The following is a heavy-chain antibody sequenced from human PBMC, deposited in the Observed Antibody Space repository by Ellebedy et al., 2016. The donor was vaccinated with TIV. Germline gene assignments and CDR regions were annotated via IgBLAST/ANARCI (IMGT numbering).Heavy chain of an antibody. CDR1: GFTFRNYW. CDR3: ARDLGRGTYDI. V-gene: IGHV3-7*01. D-gene: IGHD3-10*01. J-gene: IGHJ3*02. Sequence: GESLKISCAASGFTFRNYWMSWVRQALGKGLEWVANIMQDASEKHYVDSVEGRFIISRDNAENSLYLHMNNVRAEDTAVYYCARDLGRGTYDIWGQGTMVTVSS. CDR2: IMQDASEK.